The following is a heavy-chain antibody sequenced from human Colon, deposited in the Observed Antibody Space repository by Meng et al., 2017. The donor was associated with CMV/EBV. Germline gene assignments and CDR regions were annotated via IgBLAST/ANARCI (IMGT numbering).Heavy chain of an antibody. J-gene: IGHJ4*02. D-gene: IGHD2-15*01. CDR2: IYSGGSN. V-gene: IGHV4-59*01. CDR3: ARLLALTTHGGSYFDY. Sequence: SETLSLTCTVSNGSLGNFYWAWVRQPPGKGLEWIGYIYSGGSNNYNPSLESRITMSVDTSKTQFSLNLDSLTAADTAVYFCARLLALTTHGGSYFDYWGQGTLVTVSS. CDR1: NGSLGNFY.